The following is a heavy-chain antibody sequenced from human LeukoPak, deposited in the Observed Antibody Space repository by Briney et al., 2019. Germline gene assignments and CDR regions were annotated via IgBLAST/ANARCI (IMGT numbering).Heavy chain of an antibody. CDR1: GGTFSSYA. CDR3: ARYSSQYYFDY. J-gene: IGHJ4*02. Sequence: GSSVKVSCKASGGTFSSYAISWVQQAPGQELEWMGRIIPIFGTANYAQKFQGRVTITTDESTSTAYMELSSLRSEDTAVYYCARYSSQYYFDYWGQGTLVTVSS. CDR2: IIPIFGTA. V-gene: IGHV1-69*05. D-gene: IGHD6-13*01.